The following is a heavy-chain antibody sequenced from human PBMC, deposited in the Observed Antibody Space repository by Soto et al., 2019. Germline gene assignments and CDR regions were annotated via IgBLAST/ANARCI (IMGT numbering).Heavy chain of an antibody. CDR1: VFPFSSCG. CDR2: ISYDGSNK. D-gene: IGHD1-26*01. J-gene: IGHJ4*02. Sequence: GGSLRLSCAASVFPFSSCGMHWVRQAPGKGLEWVAVISYDGSNKYYADSVKGRFTISRDNSKNTLYLQMNSLRAEDTAVYYCAKDISIVLDYWGKGTLVTVSS. V-gene: IGHV3-30*18. CDR3: AKDISIVLDY.